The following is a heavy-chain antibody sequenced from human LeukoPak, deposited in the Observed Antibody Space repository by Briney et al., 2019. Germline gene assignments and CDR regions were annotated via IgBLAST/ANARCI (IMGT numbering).Heavy chain of an antibody. V-gene: IGHV4-39*07. CDR2: IYYSGTT. Sequence: SETLSLTCTVSGGSLSDSDNYWAWDRQPPGKALEWIGSIYYSGTTIYNSSLKSRVTVSIDTSKNQLFLKLTSVTAADTAVYFCARSPFNLYFDFRGQGTLVPVSS. CDR3: ARSPFNLYFDF. CDR1: GGSLSDSDNY. J-gene: IGHJ4*02. D-gene: IGHD2/OR15-2a*01.